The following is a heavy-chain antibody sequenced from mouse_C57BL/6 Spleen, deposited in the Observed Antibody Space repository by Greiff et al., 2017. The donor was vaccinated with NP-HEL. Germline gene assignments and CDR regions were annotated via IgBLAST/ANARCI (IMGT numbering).Heavy chain of an antibody. CDR2: IRSKSNNYAT. J-gene: IGHJ4*01. Sequence: EVKLMESGGGLVQPKGSLKLSCAASGFSFNTYAMNWVRPAPGKGLEWVARIRSKSNNYATYYADSVKDRFTISRDDSESLLYLQMNNMKTADTAMYYCVRQGVGRGDAMDYWGQGTTVTVSS. V-gene: IGHV10-1*01. CDR3: VRQGVGRGDAMDY. CDR1: GFSFNTYA. D-gene: IGHD1-1*02.